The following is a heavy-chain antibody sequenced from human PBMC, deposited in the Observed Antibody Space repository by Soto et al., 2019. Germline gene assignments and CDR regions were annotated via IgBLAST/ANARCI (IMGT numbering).Heavy chain of an antibody. CDR1: GGSISGYY. CDR3: ARVTYDSSGHYLGFDY. J-gene: IGHJ4*02. CDR2: INHSGST. V-gene: IGHV4-34*01. Sequence: QVQLQQWGAGLLEPTETLSLTCAVYGGSISGYYWSWIRQPPEKGLEWIGEINHSGSTNYNPSLKSRVTISVVTSKNQFSLKLSTVTGAYTAVYYCARVTYDSSGHYLGFDYWGQGTLVTVSS. D-gene: IGHD3-22*01.